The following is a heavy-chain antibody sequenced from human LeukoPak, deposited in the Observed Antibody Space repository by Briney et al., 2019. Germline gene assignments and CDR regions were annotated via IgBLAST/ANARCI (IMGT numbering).Heavy chain of an antibody. D-gene: IGHD2-21*02. CDR3: VRGLSASNDFNWFES. CDR2: INDSGTT. CDR1: GGTIRGSW. J-gene: IGHJ5*01. V-gene: IGHV4-4*07. Sequence: SETLSLTCSVSGGTIRGSWWSWIRQPAGKGPEWMGRINDSGTTRYGPSLKSRLTMSVDTSKDQFSLKLTSVTAADTAVYYCVRGLSASNDFNWFESWGRGILVTVSS.